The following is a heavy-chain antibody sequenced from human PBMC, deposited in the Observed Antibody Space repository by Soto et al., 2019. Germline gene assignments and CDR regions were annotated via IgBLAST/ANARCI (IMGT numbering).Heavy chain of an antibody. D-gene: IGHD1-26*01. V-gene: IGHV3-74*01. J-gene: IGHJ2*01. CDR3: ASLGGTSRLWYFDL. Sequence: EVQLVESGGGLVQPGGSLRLSCAASGFTFSRYWMYWVRHAPGNGLVWISRINGDGSSTTYADSVKGLFTISRDNAKITLHLKMNSLRAEATGLYSCASLGGTSRLWYFDLWGRGTLVTVSS. CDR2: INGDGSST. CDR1: GFTFSRYW.